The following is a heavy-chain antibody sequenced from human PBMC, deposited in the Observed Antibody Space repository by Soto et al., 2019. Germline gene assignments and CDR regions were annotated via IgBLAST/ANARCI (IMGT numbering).Heavy chain of an antibody. Sequence: PSETLSLSCTVSGGSISSSSYYWGWIRQPPGKGLEWIGSIYYSGSTYYNPSLKSRVTISVDTSKNQFSLNLSSVTAADTAVYYCARGSTGYSSSWYRYWAQGTLVTVS. CDR2: IYYSGST. CDR1: GGSISSSSYY. J-gene: IGHJ4*02. V-gene: IGHV4-39*01. CDR3: ARGSTGYSSSWYRY. D-gene: IGHD6-13*01.